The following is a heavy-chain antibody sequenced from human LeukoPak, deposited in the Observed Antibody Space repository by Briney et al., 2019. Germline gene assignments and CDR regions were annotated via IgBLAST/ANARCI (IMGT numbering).Heavy chain of an antibody. CDR3: ARSPEYYYDSSGYSWFDP. CDR2: ISAYNGNT. Sequence: ASVKVSCKASGYTFTSYGISWVRQAPGQGLEWMGWISAYNGNTNYAQKLQGRVTMTTDTSTSTAYMELRSLRSDDTAVYYCARSPEYYYDSSGYSWFDPWGQGTLVTVSS. J-gene: IGHJ5*02. V-gene: IGHV1-18*01. CDR1: GYTFTSYG. D-gene: IGHD3-22*01.